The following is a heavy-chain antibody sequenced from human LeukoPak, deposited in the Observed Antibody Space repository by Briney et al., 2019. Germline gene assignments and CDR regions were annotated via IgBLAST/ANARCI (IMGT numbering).Heavy chain of an antibody. CDR1: GFTFSSYA. D-gene: IGHD2-21*01. CDR2: ISGSGGST. CDR3: AKDVFRDWAFDY. J-gene: IGHJ4*02. Sequence: GGSLRLSCAASGFTFSSYAMSWVRQAPGRGLEWVSAISGSGGSTYYADSVKGRFTISRDNSKNTLYLQMNSLRAEDTAVYYCAKDVFRDWAFDYWGQGTLVTVSS. V-gene: IGHV3-23*01.